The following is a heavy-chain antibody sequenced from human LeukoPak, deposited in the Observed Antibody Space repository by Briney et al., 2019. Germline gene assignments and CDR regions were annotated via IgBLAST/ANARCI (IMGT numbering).Heavy chain of an antibody. CDR3: ARQGGADYYGSGSYPLDY. J-gene: IGHJ4*02. CDR2: IYPGDSDT. Sequence: GESLKISCKGSGNSFTSYWIGWVRQMPGKGLEWMGIIYPGDSDTRYSPSFQGQVTISADKSISTAYLQWSSLKASDTAMYYCARQGGADYYGSGSYPLDYWGQGTLVTVSS. CDR1: GNSFTSYW. D-gene: IGHD3-10*01. V-gene: IGHV5-51*01.